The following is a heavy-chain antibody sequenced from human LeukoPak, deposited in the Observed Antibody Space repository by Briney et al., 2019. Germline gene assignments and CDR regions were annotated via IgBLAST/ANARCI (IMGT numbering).Heavy chain of an antibody. Sequence: PSETLSLTCTVSGGSISSGSYYWSWIRQPAGKGLEWIGRIYTSGSTNYNPSLKSRVTISVDTSKNQFSLKLSSVTAADTAVYYCARGLRRAIFGVGGDQLRGVGYWGQGTLVTVSS. CDR2: IYTSGST. J-gene: IGHJ4*02. D-gene: IGHD3-3*01. CDR1: GGSISSGSYY. V-gene: IGHV4-61*02. CDR3: ARGLRRAIFGVGGDQLRGVGY.